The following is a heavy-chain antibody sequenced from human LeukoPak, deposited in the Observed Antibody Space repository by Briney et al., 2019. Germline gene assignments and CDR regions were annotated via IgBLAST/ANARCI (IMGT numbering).Heavy chain of an antibody. CDR1: GGSFSGYY. D-gene: IGHD4-17*01. Sequence: SETLSLTCAVYGGSFSGYYWSWIRQPPGKGLEWIGEINHSGSTNYNPSLKSRVTISVDTSKNQFSLKLSSVTAADTAVYYCARSPLEATYGDYEGSWFDPWGQGTLVTVSS. J-gene: IGHJ5*02. CDR3: ARSPLEATYGDYEGSWFDP. CDR2: INHSGST. V-gene: IGHV4-34*01.